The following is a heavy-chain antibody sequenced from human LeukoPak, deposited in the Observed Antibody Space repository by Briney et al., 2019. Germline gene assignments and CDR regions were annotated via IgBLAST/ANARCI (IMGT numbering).Heavy chain of an antibody. D-gene: IGHD2-2*01. V-gene: IGHV4-61*02. CDR3: AREAEDIVVVPAATYYYSYYMDV. CDR2: IYTSGST. Sequence: PSQTLSLTCTVSGGSISRGSYYWSWIRQPAGKGLEWIGRIYTSGSTNYNPSLKSRVTMSVDTSKNQFSLKLSSVTAADTAVYYCAREAEDIVVVPAATYYYSYYMDVWGKGTTVTVSS. J-gene: IGHJ6*03. CDR1: GGSISRGSYY.